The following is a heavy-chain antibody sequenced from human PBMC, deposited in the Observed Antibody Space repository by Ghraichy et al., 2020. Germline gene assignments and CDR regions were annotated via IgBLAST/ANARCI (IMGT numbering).Heavy chain of an antibody. D-gene: IGHD3-10*01. V-gene: IGHV3-30*04. CDR2: ISYDGSNR. J-gene: IGHJ4*02. Sequence: SCAASGFSFTNYGLHWVRQAPGGRLEWLAFISYDGSNRDYADSVRGRFSISRDNSNNNLFLHMNSLRLEDTALYYCARAWIFGSGNCLDYWGQGTLVSVSS. CDR3: ARAWIFGSGNCLDY. CDR1: GFSFTNYG.